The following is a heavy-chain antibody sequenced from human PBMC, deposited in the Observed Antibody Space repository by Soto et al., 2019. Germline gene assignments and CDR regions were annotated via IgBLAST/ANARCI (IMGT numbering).Heavy chain of an antibody. V-gene: IGHV3-23*01. CDR3: AKADPQSSSWYGTDY. Sequence: GGSLRLSCAASGFTFSSYAMSWVRQAPGKGLEWVSAISGSGGSTYYADSVKGRFTISRDNSKNTLDLQMNSLRAEDTAVYYSAKADPQSSSWYGTDYWGQGSLGTVSS. CDR2: ISGSGGST. J-gene: IGHJ4*02. CDR1: GFTFSSYA. D-gene: IGHD6-13*01.